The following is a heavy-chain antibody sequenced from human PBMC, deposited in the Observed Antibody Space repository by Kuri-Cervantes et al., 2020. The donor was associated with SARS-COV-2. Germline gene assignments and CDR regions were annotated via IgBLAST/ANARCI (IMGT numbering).Heavy chain of an antibody. CDR3: TIQVRGYCSGGSCLTLDY. V-gene: IGHV3-73*01. CDR1: GFTFSGSA. J-gene: IGHJ4*02. Sequence: GEPLKISCAASGFTFSGSAMHWVRQASGKGLEWVGRIRSKANSYATAYAASVKGRFTISRDDSKNTAYLQMNSLKTEDTAVYYCTIQVRGYCSGGSCLTLDYWGQGTLVTVSS. D-gene: IGHD2-15*01. CDR2: IRSKANSYAT.